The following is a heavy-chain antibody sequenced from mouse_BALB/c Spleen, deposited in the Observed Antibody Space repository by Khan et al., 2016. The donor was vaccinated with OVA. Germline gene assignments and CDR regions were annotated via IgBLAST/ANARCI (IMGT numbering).Heavy chain of an antibody. CDR3: ATQGSTYAWFAY. D-gene: IGHD1-1*01. V-gene: IGHV1S136*01. CDR1: GYTFTSYV. J-gene: IGHJ3*01. Sequence: VQLQQSGPELLKPGASVKMSCKASGYTFTSYVMHWVKQKPGQGLEWIGYIYPFTDDSTYSEKFTGKATLTSDTSSNPAYMELSSLTSEDAAVYYCATQGSTYAWFAYWGEGTLGTVSA. CDR2: IYPFTDDS.